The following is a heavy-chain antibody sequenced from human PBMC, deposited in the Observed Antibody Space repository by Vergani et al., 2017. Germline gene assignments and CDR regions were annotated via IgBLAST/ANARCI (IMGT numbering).Heavy chain of an antibody. J-gene: IGHJ5*02. CDR1: GYTFTSYS. V-gene: IGHV1-46*03. Sequence: QVQLVQSGAEVKKPGASGKVSCKASGYTFTSYSMHWVRQAPGQGLEWMGIINPSGGSTSYAQKFQGRVTMTRDTSTSTVYMELSSLRSEDTAVYYCVRDGAFXYYYDSSGYNWFDPWGQGTLVTVSS. CDR3: VRDGAFXYYYDSSGYNWFDP. D-gene: IGHD3-22*01. CDR2: INPSGGST.